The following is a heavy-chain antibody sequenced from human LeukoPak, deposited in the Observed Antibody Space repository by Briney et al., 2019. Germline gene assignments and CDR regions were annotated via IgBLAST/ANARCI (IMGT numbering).Heavy chain of an antibody. V-gene: IGHV4-39*01. CDR1: GGSISGYY. Sequence: PSETLSLTCTVSGGSISGYYWGWIRQPPGKGLEWVASVYYSGSTYYNPSLESRVTMSVDTSKNQFSLKLSSVTAADTAVYYCARQPGGYSGPFDYWGQGTLVTVSS. D-gene: IGHD5-12*01. CDR3: ARQPGGYSGPFDY. CDR2: VYYSGST. J-gene: IGHJ4*02.